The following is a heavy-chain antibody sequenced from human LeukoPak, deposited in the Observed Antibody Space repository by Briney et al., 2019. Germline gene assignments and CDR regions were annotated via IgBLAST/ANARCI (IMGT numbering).Heavy chain of an antibody. Sequence: ASVNVSCKASGYTFTSYGISWVRQAPGQGLEWMGWISAYNGNTNYAQKLQGRVTMTTDTSTSTAYMELRSLRSDDTAVYYCARAGSTSYYYYYYMDVWGKGTTVTVSS. V-gene: IGHV1-18*01. J-gene: IGHJ6*03. D-gene: IGHD2-2*01. CDR1: GYTFTSYG. CDR2: ISAYNGNT. CDR3: ARAGSTSYYYYYYMDV.